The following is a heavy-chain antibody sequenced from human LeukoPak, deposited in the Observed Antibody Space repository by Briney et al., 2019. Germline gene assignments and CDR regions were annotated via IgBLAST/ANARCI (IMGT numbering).Heavy chain of an antibody. CDR2: IYCNSGDT. CDR3: GRTWIEVWTPDFDY. D-gene: IGHD3-22*01. V-gene: IGHV1-2*06. Sequence: ASVKVSCKASRYTFSAYNIHWVRQAPGHGLEWMGRIYCNSGDTKYAQKFQGRVTMTRDTSMSTVYMELSGLRSDDTAVFFCGRTWIEVWTPDFDYWGQGTLVTVSS. J-gene: IGHJ4*02. CDR1: RYTFSAYN.